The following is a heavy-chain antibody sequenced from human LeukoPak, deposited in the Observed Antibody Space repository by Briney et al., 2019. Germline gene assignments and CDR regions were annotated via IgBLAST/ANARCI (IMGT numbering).Heavy chain of an antibody. CDR1: GFTFSSYS. Sequence: GGSLRLSCAASGFTFSSYSMNWVRQAPGKGLEWVSSISGSSSYIYYADSVKGRFTISRDNAKNSLYLQMNSLRAEDTAVYYCARAITMMGDAFDIWGQGTMVTVSS. D-gene: IGHD3-22*01. CDR3: ARAITMMGDAFDI. J-gene: IGHJ3*02. V-gene: IGHV3-21*01. CDR2: ISGSSSYI.